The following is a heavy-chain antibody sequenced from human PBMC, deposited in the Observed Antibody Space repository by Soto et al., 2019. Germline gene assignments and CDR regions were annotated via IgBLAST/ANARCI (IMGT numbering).Heavy chain of an antibody. CDR3: ADGGEWSFNFVY. CDR1: GFTFSTYA. Sequence: GGSLRLSCAASGFTFSTYAMSWVRQAPGKGLEWVAGISASGDNSYYAGSVKGRFTISRDNSKGTLYLQMNNLRAEDTAVYYCADGGEWSFNFVYWGQGTLVTVSS. J-gene: IGHJ4*02. D-gene: IGHD3-3*01. V-gene: IGHV3-23*01. CDR2: ISASGDNS.